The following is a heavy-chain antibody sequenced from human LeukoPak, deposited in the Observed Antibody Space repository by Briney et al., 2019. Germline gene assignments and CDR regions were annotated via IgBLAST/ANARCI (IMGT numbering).Heavy chain of an antibody. Sequence: ASVKVSCKASGYTFTGHYMHWVRQAPGQGLEWMGWINPNSGGTNYAQKFQGRVTMTRDTSISTVCMEVNRLRSDDTAVYYCAQRRNYYGSGSYYQYWGQGTLVTVSS. CDR3: AQRRNYYGSGSYYQY. V-gene: IGHV1-2*02. J-gene: IGHJ4*02. D-gene: IGHD3-10*01. CDR1: GYTFTGHY. CDR2: INPNSGGT.